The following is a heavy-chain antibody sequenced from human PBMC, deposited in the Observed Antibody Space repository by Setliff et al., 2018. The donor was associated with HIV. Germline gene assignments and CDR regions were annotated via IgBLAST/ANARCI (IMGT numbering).Heavy chain of an antibody. D-gene: IGHD3-22*01. Sequence: SETLSLTCTVSGGSISSTSYYWGWIRQPPWTGLEWIGSISSSGNTYYNPSLKSRVTTSVDTPKNQFSLKLNSVTAADTAVYYCARSRLHYYDSSGYYPSYFDYWGQGTLVTVSS. J-gene: IGHJ4*02. CDR3: ARSRLHYYDSSGYYPSYFDY. V-gene: IGHV4-39*01. CDR1: GGSISSTSYY. CDR2: ISSSGNT.